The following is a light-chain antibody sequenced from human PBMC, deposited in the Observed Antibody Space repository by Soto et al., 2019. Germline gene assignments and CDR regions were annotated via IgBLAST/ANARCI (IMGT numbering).Light chain of an antibody. CDR1: SSEVAGYNY. CDR3: SSYAGSNNDV. J-gene: IGLJ1*01. Sequence: QSVLTQPPSGPRSPGQSVTISCPGTSSEVAGYNYVSWYQQHPGKAPKLMIYEVDKRPSGVPDRFSGSKSGNTASLTVSGLQAEDEADYYCSSYAGSNNDVFGTGTKVTVL. V-gene: IGLV2-8*01. CDR2: EVD.